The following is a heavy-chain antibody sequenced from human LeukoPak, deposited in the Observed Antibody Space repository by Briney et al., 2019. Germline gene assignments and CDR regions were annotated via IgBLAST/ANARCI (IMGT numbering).Heavy chain of an antibody. J-gene: IGHJ3*02. CDR3: AREVIVVVGVAFDI. Sequence: SETLSLTCTVSGGSISSYYWSWIRQPPGKGVEWIGYIYYSGSTNYNPSLKSRVTISVDTSKNQFSLKLSSVTAADTAVYYCAREVIVVVGVAFDIWGQGTMVTVSS. V-gene: IGHV4-59*12. CDR1: GGSISSYY. CDR2: IYYSGST. D-gene: IGHD3-22*01.